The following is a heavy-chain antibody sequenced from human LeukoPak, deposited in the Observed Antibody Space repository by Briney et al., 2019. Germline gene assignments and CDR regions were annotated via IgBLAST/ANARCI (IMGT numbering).Heavy chain of an antibody. CDR3: ARAGSSGWYGEY. CDR1: GGSISPYY. Sequence: SETLSLTCTVSGGSISPYYWKWIRQPPGKGLEWVGYISYNGNTNYSPSLKSRLTVSVDASKNQFSLRLRSVTAADTAVYYCARAGSSGWYGEYWGQGILVTVSS. D-gene: IGHD6-19*01. CDR2: ISYNGNT. J-gene: IGHJ4*02. V-gene: IGHV4-59*01.